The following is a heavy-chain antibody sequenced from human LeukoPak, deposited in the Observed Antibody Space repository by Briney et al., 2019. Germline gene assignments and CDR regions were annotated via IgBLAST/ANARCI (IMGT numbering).Heavy chain of an antibody. CDR2: ISSSSTHI. CDR3: ARDLCSSPSCYANDY. Sequence: GGSLRLSCAASGFTFSSYSMNWARQAPGKGLEWVSSISSSSTHIHYADSVRGRFTISRDNAKNSLYLQMNSLRVEDSAVYYCARDLCSSPSCYANDYWGQGTLVTVSS. CDR1: GFTFSSYS. V-gene: IGHV3-21*01. J-gene: IGHJ4*02. D-gene: IGHD2-2*01.